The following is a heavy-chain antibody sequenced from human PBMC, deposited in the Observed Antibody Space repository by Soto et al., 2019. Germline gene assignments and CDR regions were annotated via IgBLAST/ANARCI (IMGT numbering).Heavy chain of an antibody. V-gene: IGHV5-10-1*01. CDR3: ARQGYYYDSSGYYSVRAFDI. J-gene: IGHJ3*02. Sequence: GESLKISCKGSGYSFTSYWISWGRQMPGKGLEWMGRIDPSDSYTNYSPSFQGHVTISADKSISTAYLQWSSLKASDTAMYYCARQGYYYDSSGYYSVRAFDIWGQGTMVTVSS. D-gene: IGHD3-22*01. CDR2: IDPSDSYT. CDR1: GYSFTSYW.